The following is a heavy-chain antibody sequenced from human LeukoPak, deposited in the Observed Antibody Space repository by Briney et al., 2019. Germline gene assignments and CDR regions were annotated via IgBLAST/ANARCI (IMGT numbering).Heavy chain of an antibody. D-gene: IGHD3-22*01. CDR2: IIPIFGTA. CDR1: GGTFSSYA. J-gene: IGHJ5*02. CDR3: LDSKDSNWFDP. Sequence: SVKVSCKASGGTFSSYAISWVRQAPGQGLEWMGGIIPIFGTANYAQKFQGRVTITAYESTSTAYMELSSLRSEDTAVYYCLDSKDSNWFDPWGQGTLVTVSS. V-gene: IGHV1-69*13.